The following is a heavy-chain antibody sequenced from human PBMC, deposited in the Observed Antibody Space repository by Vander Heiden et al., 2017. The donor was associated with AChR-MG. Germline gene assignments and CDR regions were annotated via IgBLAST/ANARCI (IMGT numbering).Heavy chain of an antibody. CDR1: GGSISSHY. Sequence: QVQLQESGPGLVKPSETLSLTCTVSGGSISSHYWSWIRQPPGKGLEWVGYIYYSGSPNYNPSLKSRVTISVDTSKNQFSLKLSSVTAADTAVYYCARELRSGYDLWVDYWGQGTLVTVSS. CDR2: IYYSGSP. J-gene: IGHJ4*02. V-gene: IGHV4-59*11. CDR3: ARELRSGYDLWVDY. D-gene: IGHD5-12*01.